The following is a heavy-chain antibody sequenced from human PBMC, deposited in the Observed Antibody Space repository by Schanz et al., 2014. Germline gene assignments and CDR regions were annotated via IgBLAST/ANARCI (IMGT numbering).Heavy chain of an antibody. CDR2: ISWNSGTI. Sequence: EVQLVESGGGLVQPGRSLRLSCAASGFTFDDHAMHWVRQAPGKGLEWISGISWNSGTIGYADSVKGRFTISRDNAKSSLYLQMSSLRDEDTAIYYCVRDYNWGFDNWGQGTLVTVSS. CDR1: GFTFDDHA. J-gene: IGHJ4*02. CDR3: VRDYNWGFDN. D-gene: IGHD7-27*01. V-gene: IGHV3-9*01.